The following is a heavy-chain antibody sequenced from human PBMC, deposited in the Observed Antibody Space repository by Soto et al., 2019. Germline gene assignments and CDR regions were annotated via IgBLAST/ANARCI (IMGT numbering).Heavy chain of an antibody. D-gene: IGHD5-12*01. Sequence: GGSLRLSCAASGFTFSSAWMNWVRQAPGEGLEWVGRIKSKRDGETTDYAAFVRGRFTISRDDSKNTLYVQMNSLKTDDTAVYYCTTGYTITWHDQHWGQGNLVTVS. V-gene: IGHV3-15*01. CDR1: GFTFSSAW. CDR3: TTGYTITWHDQH. CDR2: IKSKRDGETT. J-gene: IGHJ4*02.